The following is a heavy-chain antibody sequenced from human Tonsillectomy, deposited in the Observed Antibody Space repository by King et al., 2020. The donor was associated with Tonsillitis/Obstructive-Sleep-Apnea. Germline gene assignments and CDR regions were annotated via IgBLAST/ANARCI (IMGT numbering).Heavy chain of an antibody. Sequence: QLQESGPGLVKPSETLSLTCTVSGGSISSSSYYWGWIRQSPGKGLEWIGSMYYSGRIYYNPSLKSRVTIFVDTFKNQFSLKLSSVTAADTAVYYFASLYQLLYDGWFDPWGQGTLVTVSS. CDR3: ASLYQLLYDGWFDP. CDR2: MYYSGRI. D-gene: IGHD2-2*02. V-gene: IGHV4-39*01. J-gene: IGHJ5*02. CDR1: GGSISSSSYY.